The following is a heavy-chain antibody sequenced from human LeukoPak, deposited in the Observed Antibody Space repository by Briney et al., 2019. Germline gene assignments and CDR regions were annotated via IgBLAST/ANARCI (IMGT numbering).Heavy chain of an antibody. J-gene: IGHJ3*02. CDR2: ISSTGGTI. V-gene: IGHV3-48*01. Sequence: GGSLRLSCAASGFTSRNYLMNWVRQAPGKGLEWVSFISSTGGTIYYADSVKGRFTVSRDNGKNSLLLQMNSLRAEDTALYYCARGYSRAAFDIWGQGTVVAVSS. CDR1: GFTSRNYL. D-gene: IGHD2-15*01. CDR3: ARGYSRAAFDI.